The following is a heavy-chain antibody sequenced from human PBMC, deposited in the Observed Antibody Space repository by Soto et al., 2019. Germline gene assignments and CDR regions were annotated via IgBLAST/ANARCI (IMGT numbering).Heavy chain of an antibody. CDR1: GGTFSSYA. CDR2: IIPIFGTA. J-gene: IGHJ4*02. V-gene: IGHV1-69*13. Sequence: AASVKVSCKASGGTFSSYAISWVRQAPGQGLEWMGGIIPIFGTANYAQKFQGRVTITADESTSTAYMELSSLRSEDTAVYYCARDTDVPFDYWGPGTLVTVYS. CDR3: ARDTDVPFDY. D-gene: IGHD2-8*02.